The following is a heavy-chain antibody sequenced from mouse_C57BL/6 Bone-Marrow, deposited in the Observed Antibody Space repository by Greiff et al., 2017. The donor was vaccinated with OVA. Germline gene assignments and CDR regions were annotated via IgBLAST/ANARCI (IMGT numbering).Heavy chain of an antibody. D-gene: IGHD2-5*01. CDR1: GFTFSSYT. J-gene: IGHJ1*03. Sequence: EVMLVESGGGLVKPGGSLKLSCAASGFTFSSYTMSWVRQTPEKRLEWVATISGGGGNTYYPDSVKGRFTISRDNAKNTLYLQMSSLRSEDTALYYCARLWSNHWYFDVWGTGTTVTVSS. CDR3: ARLWSNHWYFDV. CDR2: ISGGGGNT. V-gene: IGHV5-9*01.